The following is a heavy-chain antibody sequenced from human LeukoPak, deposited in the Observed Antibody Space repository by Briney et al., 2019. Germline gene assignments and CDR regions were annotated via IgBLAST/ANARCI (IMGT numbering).Heavy chain of an antibody. Sequence: PGGSLRLSCAASGFTFSNAWMSWVRQAPGKGLEWVGRIKSKTDGGTTDYAAPVKGRFTISRDDSKNTLYLQMNSLKTEDTAVYYCTSVLRILEWLLQIDYWGQGTLVTVSS. V-gene: IGHV3-15*01. D-gene: IGHD3-3*01. CDR3: TSVLRILEWLLQIDY. CDR2: IKSKTDGGTT. CDR1: GFTFSNAW. J-gene: IGHJ4*02.